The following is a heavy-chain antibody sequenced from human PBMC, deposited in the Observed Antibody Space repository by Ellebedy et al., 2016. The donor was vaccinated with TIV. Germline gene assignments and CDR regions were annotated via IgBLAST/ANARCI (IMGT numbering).Heavy chain of an antibody. CDR2: ISGSGGST. CDR3: ARDGVHYGDYEDY. D-gene: IGHD4-17*01. J-gene: IGHJ4*02. CDR1: GFTFSSYA. Sequence: GESLKISXAASGFTFSSYAMSWVRQAPGKGLEWVSAISGSGGSTYYADSVKGRFTISRDNAKNSLYLQMNSLRAEDTAVYYCARDGVHYGDYEDYWGQGTLVTVSS. V-gene: IGHV3-23*01.